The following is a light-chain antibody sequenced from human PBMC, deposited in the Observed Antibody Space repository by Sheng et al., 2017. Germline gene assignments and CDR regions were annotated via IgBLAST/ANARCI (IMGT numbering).Light chain of an antibody. Sequence: DIQMTQSPSSLSASVGDRVTITCRASQGISNYLAWYQQKPGKVPKLLIFAASTLRSGVPSRFSGSGSGTEFTLTISSMQPEDFATYYCQQLYNYPITFGQGTRLEIK. J-gene: IGKJ5*01. CDR3: QQLYNYPIT. V-gene: IGKV1-9*01. CDR1: QGISNY. CDR2: AAS.